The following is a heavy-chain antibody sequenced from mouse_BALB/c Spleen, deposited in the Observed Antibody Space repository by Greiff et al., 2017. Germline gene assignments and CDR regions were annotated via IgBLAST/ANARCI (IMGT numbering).Heavy chain of an antibody. CDR2: IWSGGST. Sequence: VQRVESGPGLVQPSQSLSITCTVSGFSLTSYGVHWVRQSPGKGLEWLGVIWSGGSTDYKAAFISRLSISKDNSKSQVFFKMNSLQANDTAIYYCARKGYARDYWGQGTSVTVSS. CDR3: ARKGYARDY. V-gene: IGHV2-2*02. CDR1: GFSLTSYG. J-gene: IGHJ4*01.